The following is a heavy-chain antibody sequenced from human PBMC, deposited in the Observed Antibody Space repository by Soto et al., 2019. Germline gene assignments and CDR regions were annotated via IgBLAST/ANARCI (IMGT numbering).Heavy chain of an antibody. V-gene: IGHV1-18*01. J-gene: IGHJ4*02. Sequence: ASLKVSCKASGYSFSSYGITWVRQAPGQGLEWMGWISAYTGNTNYAQKLQGRVTMTTDTSTSTAYMELRSLRSDDTAVYYCARLNRGYSGYDAFDYWGQGTLVTVSS. D-gene: IGHD5-12*01. CDR2: ISAYTGNT. CDR1: GYSFSSYG. CDR3: ARLNRGYSGYDAFDY.